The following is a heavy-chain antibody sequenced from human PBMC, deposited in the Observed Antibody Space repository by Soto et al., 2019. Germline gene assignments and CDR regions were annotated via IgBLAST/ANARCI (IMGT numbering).Heavy chain of an antibody. CDR2: TYYSGST. J-gene: IGHJ3*02. V-gene: IGHV4-39*01. D-gene: IGHD6-19*01. CDR1: GGSVSSSSYY. Sequence: PSETLSLTCTVSGGSVSSSSYYWGWIRQPPGKGLEWIGSTYYSGSTYYNPSLKSRVTISVDTSKNQFSLKLNSVTAADTAVYYCARAGIAVAGTHAFDIWGQGTMVTVSS. CDR3: ARAGIAVAGTHAFDI.